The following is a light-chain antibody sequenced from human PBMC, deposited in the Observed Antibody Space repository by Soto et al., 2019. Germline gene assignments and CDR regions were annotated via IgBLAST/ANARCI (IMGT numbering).Light chain of an antibody. CDR1: QSVTSNY. CDR3: QQSGDTPPWT. Sequence: EIVLTQSPGTLSLSPGERATLSCRASQSVTSNYLDWYQQKPGQTPRLLIYSPSSRATGIPDGFSGSGSGTHFTLTISSLEPEDFAVYYCQQSGDTPPWTFGQGTKVEIK. J-gene: IGKJ1*01. V-gene: IGKV3-20*01. CDR2: SPS.